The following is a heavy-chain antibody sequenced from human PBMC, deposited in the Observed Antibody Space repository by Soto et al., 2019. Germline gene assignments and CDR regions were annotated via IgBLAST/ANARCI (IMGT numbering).Heavy chain of an antibody. CDR1: GGSFSGYY. J-gene: IGHJ4*02. D-gene: IGHD3-9*01. Sequence: PSETLSLTCAVYGGSFSGYYWSWIRQPPGKGLEWIGEINHSGSTNYNPSLKSRVTISVDTSKNQFSLKLSSVTAADTAVYYCARVGYDILTGEDHKDWGQGTLGTVSS. CDR3: ARVGYDILTGEDHKD. V-gene: IGHV4-34*01. CDR2: INHSGST.